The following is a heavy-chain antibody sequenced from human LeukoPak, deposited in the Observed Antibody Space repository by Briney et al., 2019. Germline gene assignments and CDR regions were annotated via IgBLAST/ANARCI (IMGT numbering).Heavy chain of an antibody. Sequence: SETLSLTCPVYGGSFSGYYWSWIRQPPGKGLEWIGEINHSGSTNYNPSLKSRVTISVDTSKNQFSLKLSSVTAADTAVYYCARARYGDYDNYWGQGTLVTVSS. CDR1: GGSFSGYY. J-gene: IGHJ4*02. CDR3: ARARYGDYDNY. V-gene: IGHV4-34*01. CDR2: INHSGST. D-gene: IGHD4-17*01.